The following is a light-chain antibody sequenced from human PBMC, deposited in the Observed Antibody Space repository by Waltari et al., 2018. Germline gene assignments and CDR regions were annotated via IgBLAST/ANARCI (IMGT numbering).Light chain of an antibody. CDR2: GAS. V-gene: IGKV3-11*01. CDR3: QQGNIWPPII. Sequence: EVVLTQSPGTLSLSPGERATLSCRASQIFRNTLAWYQWKPGQAPRLLIYGASNRATGIPGRISGSVSGTDCTLTISSLEPEDSAVYYCQQGNIWPPIIFGGGTKVVIK. J-gene: IGKJ4*01. CDR1: QIFRNT.